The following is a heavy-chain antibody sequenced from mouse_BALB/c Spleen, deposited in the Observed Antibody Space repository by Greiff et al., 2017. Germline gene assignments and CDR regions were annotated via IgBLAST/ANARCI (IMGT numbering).Heavy chain of an antibody. CDR2: INPSSGYT. J-gene: IGHJ2*01. D-gene: IGHD1-1*01. CDR1: GYPFTSFT. CDR3: ARTTTLRFDY. Sequence: QVQPKESAAEMGRPGASVKMSRKASGYPFTSFTLHWVKQRPGQGLEWIGYINPSSGYTEYNQKFKDKTTLTADKSSSTAYMQLSSLTSEDSAVYYCARTTTLRFDYWGQGTTLTVSS. V-gene: IGHV1-4*02.